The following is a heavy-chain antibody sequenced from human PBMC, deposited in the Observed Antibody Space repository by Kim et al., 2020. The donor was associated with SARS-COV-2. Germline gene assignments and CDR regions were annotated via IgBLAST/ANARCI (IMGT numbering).Heavy chain of an antibody. CDR3: ARSVGPRAGRSSSWSSGYGY. J-gene: IGHJ4*02. Sequence: SETLSLTCTVSGGSISSGGYYWSWIRQHPGKGLEWIGYIYYSGSTYYNPSLKSRVTISVDTSKNQFSLKLSSVTAADTAVYYCARSVGPRAGRSSSWSSGYGYWGQGTLVTVSS. D-gene: IGHD6-13*01. CDR1: GGSISSGGYY. V-gene: IGHV4-31*03. CDR2: IYYSGST.